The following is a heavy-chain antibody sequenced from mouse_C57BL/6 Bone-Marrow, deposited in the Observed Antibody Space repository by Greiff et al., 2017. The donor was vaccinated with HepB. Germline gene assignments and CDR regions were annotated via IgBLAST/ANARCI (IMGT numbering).Heavy chain of an antibody. CDR3: ARDRITTVDFDV. D-gene: IGHD1-1*01. J-gene: IGHJ1*03. V-gene: IGHV5-4*01. CDR2: ISDGGSYT. CDR1: GFTFSSYA. Sequence: EVKLVESGGGLVKPGGSLKLSCAASGFTFSSYAMSWVRQTPEKRLEWVATISDGGSYTYYPDNVKGRVTISRDNAKNNLYLQMSHLKSEDTAMYYCARDRITTVDFDVWGTGTTVTVSS.